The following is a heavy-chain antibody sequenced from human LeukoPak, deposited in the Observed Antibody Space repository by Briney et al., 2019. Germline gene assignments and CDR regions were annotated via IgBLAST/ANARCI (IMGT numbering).Heavy chain of an antibody. CDR3: ARGYDILTGYGYFDL. D-gene: IGHD3-9*01. Sequence: GGSLRLSCAASRFSFSSYAMQWVRQAPGKGLEWVANIKQDGSEKYYVDSVKGRFTISRDNAKNSLYLQMNSLRAEDTAVYYCARGYDILTGYGYFDLWGRGTLVTVSS. CDR2: IKQDGSEK. V-gene: IGHV3-7*01. J-gene: IGHJ2*01. CDR1: RFSFSSYA.